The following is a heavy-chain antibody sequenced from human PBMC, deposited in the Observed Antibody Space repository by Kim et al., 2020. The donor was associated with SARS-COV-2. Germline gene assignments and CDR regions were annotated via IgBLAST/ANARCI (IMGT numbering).Heavy chain of an antibody. J-gene: IGHJ4*02. D-gene: IGHD6-19*01. CDR2: ISWNSGSI. Sequence: GGSLRLSCAASGFTFGDYAMHWVRQAPGKGLEWVSGISWNSGSIGYADSVKGRFTISRDNAKNSLYLQMNSLRAEDTALYYCARLVYSSGWIDYWGQGTLVTVSS. V-gene: IGHV3-9*01. CDR1: GFTFGDYA. CDR3: ARLVYSSGWIDY.